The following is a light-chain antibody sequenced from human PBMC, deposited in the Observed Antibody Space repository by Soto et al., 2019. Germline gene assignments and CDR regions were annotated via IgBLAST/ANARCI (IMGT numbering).Light chain of an antibody. CDR2: VAS. V-gene: IGKV3-15*01. CDR3: QPYNVWPLT. Sequence: EIVMTQSPATLSVSPGERATLSCRASQSVSSNLAWYHQKHGQTPKLLIYVASNRATGIPARFSGSGSWTEFTLTISSLKSEDFAVYYCQPYNVWPLTFGGGTKVEFK. CDR1: QSVSSN. J-gene: IGKJ4*01.